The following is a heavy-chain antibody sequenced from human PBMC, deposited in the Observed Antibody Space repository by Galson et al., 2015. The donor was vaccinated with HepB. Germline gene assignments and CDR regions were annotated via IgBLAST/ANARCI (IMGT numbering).Heavy chain of an antibody. CDR2: IWNDGSNK. D-gene: IGHD3-9*01. V-gene: IGHV3-33*01. J-gene: IGHJ4*02. CDR1: GFTFSSYG. Sequence: SLRLSCAASGFTFSSYGMHWVRHAPGKGLEWVAVIWNDGSNKYYADSVQGRFTISRDNSKNTLYLQMNSLRAEDTAVYYCARDPSDDILTGYQFYFDYWGQGTLVTVSS. CDR3: ARDPSDDILTGYQFYFDY.